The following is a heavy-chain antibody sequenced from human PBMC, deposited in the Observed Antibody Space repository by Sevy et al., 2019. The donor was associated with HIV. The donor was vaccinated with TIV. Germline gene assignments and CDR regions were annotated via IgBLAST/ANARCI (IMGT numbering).Heavy chain of an antibody. J-gene: IGHJ4*02. V-gene: IGHV4-39*01. D-gene: IGHD2-2*01. CDR1: GGSISSSSYY. CDR2: IYYSGST. CDR3: ARHEGAYCSSTSCHAVGYFDY. Sequence: SETLSLTCTVSGGSISSSSYYWGWIRQPPGKGLEWIGSIYYSGSTYYNPSLKSRVTISVDTSKNQFSLKLSSVTAADTAVYYCARHEGAYCSSTSCHAVGYFDYWGQGTLVTVSS.